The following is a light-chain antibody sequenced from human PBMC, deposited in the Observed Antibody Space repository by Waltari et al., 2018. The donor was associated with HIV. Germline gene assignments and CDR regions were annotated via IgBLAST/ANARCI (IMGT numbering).Light chain of an antibody. CDR1: PFNLGHTF. CDR2: RHN. V-gene: IGLV1-47*01. Sequence: QSVLTQPPSVSGTPVQRVTISCSGSPFNLGHTFGFWYQPLPRTAPRLLIDRHNQRPSGVPDRFSVSKSGTSASLASSGLRSEDEADYYCAAWDDSLSGWVFGGGTKLTVL. CDR3: AAWDDSLSGWV. J-gene: IGLJ3*02.